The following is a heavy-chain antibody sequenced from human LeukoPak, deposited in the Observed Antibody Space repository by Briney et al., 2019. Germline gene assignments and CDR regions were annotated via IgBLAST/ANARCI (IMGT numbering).Heavy chain of an antibody. J-gene: IGHJ4*02. CDR1: GFTFSSYG. CDR3: AKDPYSYGSYYFDY. CDR2: ISYDGSNK. V-gene: IGHV3-30*18. Sequence: PGGSLRLSCAASGFTFSSYGMHWVRQAPGKGLEWVAVISYDGSNKYYADSVKGRFTISRDNSKNTLYLQMNSLRAEDTAVYYCAKDPYSYGSYYFDYWGQGTLVTVSS. D-gene: IGHD5-18*01.